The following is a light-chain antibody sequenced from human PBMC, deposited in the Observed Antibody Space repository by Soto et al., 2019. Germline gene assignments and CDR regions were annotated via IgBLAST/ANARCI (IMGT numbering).Light chain of an antibody. CDR2: STS. CDR1: QNIRNF. J-gene: IGKJ5*01. V-gene: IGKV1-39*01. CDR3: QQSYSTPSIT. Sequence: DLLMTQAPSSLSASVGDRVNITCRASQNIRNFLNWYQQTPGKAPKLLISSTSSLQSGVPSRFSGSGSGTDFTLTISSLQPEDFASYYCQQSYSTPSITFGQGTRLEI.